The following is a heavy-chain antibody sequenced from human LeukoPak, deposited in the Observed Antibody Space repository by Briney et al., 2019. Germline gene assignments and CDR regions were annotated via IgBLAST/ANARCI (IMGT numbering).Heavy chain of an antibody. Sequence: GSLRLSCAASGFTFSSHAVSWVRQAPGKGLEWVAVISYDGSNKYYADSVKGRFTISRDNSKNTLYLQMNSLRAEDTAVYYCARGGSYILTGYYGYWGQGTLVTVSS. J-gene: IGHJ4*02. CDR3: ARGGSYILTGYYGY. V-gene: IGHV3-30*04. CDR1: GFTFSSHA. CDR2: ISYDGSNK. D-gene: IGHD3-9*01.